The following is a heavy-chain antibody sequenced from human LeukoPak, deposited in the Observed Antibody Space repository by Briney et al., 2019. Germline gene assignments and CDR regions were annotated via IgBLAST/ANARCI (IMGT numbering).Heavy chain of an antibody. CDR2: ISAYNGNT. Sequence: ASVKLSCKASGYTFTSYGISWVRQAPGQGLEWMGWISAYNGNTNYAQKLQGRVTMTTDTSTNTAYMELSSLRSDDTAVYYCSRKPQYCSSASCSDFDYLGQGTLGTVSS. CDR3: SRKPQYCSSASCSDFDY. D-gene: IGHD2-2*01. J-gene: IGHJ4*02. CDR1: GYTFTSYG. V-gene: IGHV1-18*01.